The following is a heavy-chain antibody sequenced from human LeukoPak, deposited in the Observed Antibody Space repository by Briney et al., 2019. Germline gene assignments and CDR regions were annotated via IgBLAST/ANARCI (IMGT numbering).Heavy chain of an antibody. CDR2: ISYDGSNK. J-gene: IGHJ4*02. Sequence: GGSLRLSCAASGFTFSSYAMHWVRQAPGKGLEWVAVISYDGSNKYYADSVKGRFTISRDNSKNTLYLQMNSLRAEDTAVYYCTTDLRWELAPSDYWGQGTLVTVSS. V-gene: IGHV3-30*04. CDR1: GFTFSSYA. CDR3: TTDLRWELAPSDY. D-gene: IGHD1-26*01.